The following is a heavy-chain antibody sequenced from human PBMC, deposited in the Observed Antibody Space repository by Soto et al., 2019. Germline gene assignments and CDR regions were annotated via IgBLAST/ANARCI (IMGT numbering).Heavy chain of an antibody. J-gene: IGHJ6*02. D-gene: IGHD6-19*01. V-gene: IGHV3-33*01. CDR3: ARDGAVAAFSGYGMDV. CDR2: IWYDGSNK. CDR1: GFTFSSYG. Sequence: GGSLRLACAASGFTFSSYGMHWVRQAPGKGLEWVAVIWYDGSNKYYADSVKGRFTISRDNSKNTLYLQMNSLRAEDTAVYYCARDGAVAAFSGYGMDVWGQGTTVTVSS.